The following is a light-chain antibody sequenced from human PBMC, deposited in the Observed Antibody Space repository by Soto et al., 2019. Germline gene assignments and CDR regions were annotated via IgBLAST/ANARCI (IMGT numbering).Light chain of an antibody. CDR1: QSVSSSY. J-gene: IGKJ4*01. CDR2: GAS. V-gene: IGKV3-20*01. Sequence: EIVLTQSPGTLSLSPGERATLSCRASQSVSSSYLAWYQQKPGQAPRLLIYGASSRATGIPDRFSGSGSGTDFPLTISRLEPEDFAVYYCQQYGRSPAFGGGTKVEIK. CDR3: QQYGRSPA.